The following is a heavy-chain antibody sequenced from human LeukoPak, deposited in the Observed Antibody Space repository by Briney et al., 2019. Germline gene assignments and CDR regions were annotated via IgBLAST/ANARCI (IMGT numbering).Heavy chain of an antibody. D-gene: IGHD3-10*01. V-gene: IGHV3-7*01. CDR3: ARDAYGPSDY. CDR1: GFTFSSYA. CDR2: IKQDGSEI. Sequence: GRSLRLSCAASGFTFSSYAMHWVRQAPGKGLEWVANIKQDGSEIYYVDSVKGRFTISRDNANNSLYLQMNSLRVEDTAVYYCARDAYGPSDYWGQGILVTVSS. J-gene: IGHJ4*02.